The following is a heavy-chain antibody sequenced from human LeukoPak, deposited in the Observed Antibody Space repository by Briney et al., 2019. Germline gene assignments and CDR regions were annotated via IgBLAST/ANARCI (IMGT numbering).Heavy chain of an antibody. CDR2: FDPEDGET. J-gene: IGHJ4*02. CDR3: ATTYYYYDSSGSGLV. V-gene: IGHV1-24*01. CDR1: GYTLTELS. D-gene: IGHD3-22*01. Sequence: ASVKVSCKVSGYTLTELSMHWVRQAPGKGLEWMGGFDPEDGETIYAQKFQGRVTMTEDTSTDTAYMELSSLRSEDTAVYYCATTYYYYDSSGSGLVWGQGTLVTVSS.